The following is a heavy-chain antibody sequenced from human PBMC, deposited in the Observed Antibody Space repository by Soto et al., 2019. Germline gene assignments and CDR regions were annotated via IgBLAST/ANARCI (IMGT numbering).Heavy chain of an antibody. Sequence: QVQLVQSGAEVKKPGSSVKVSCKASGGTFSSYTISWVRQAPGQGLEWMGGIIPIFGTANYAQRFQGRVTITADEATSTAYMELSSLRSEATAVYYCARQGESSGSYSYGMDVWGQGTTVIVSS. CDR3: ARQGESSGSYSYGMDV. CDR1: GGTFSSYT. V-gene: IGHV1-69*12. D-gene: IGHD3-22*01. CDR2: IIPIFGTA. J-gene: IGHJ6*02.